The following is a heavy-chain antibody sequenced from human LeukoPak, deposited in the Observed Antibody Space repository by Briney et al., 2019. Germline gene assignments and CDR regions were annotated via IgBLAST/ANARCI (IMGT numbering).Heavy chain of an antibody. CDR2: MNPNSGNT. V-gene: IGHV1-8*01. J-gene: IGHJ4*02. CDR3: ARGLGIAAAGTVRLDY. Sequence: ASVKVSCKASGYTFTSYDINWVRQATGQGLEWMGWMNPNSGNTGYAQKFQGRATMTRNTSISTAYIDLGSLRSEDTAVYYCARGLGIAAAGTVRLDYWGQGNLVTVSS. CDR1: GYTFTSYD. D-gene: IGHD6-13*01.